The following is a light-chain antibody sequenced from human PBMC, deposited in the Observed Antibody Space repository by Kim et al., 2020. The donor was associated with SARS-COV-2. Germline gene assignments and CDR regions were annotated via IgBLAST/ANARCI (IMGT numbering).Light chain of an antibody. Sequence: SYELTQPSSVSVSPGQTASITCSGDKLGDKYACWYQQKAGQSPVLVIYEDKKRPSGIPERFSGSNSGNTATLTIGGTQAMDEADYYCQTWDSRTVVFGGGTQLTVL. J-gene: IGLJ2*01. CDR1: KLGDKY. CDR2: EDK. V-gene: IGLV3-1*01. CDR3: QTWDSRTVV.